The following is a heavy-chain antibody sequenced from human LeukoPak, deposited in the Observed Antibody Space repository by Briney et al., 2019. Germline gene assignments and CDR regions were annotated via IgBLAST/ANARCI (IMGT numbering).Heavy chain of an antibody. Sequence: GGSLRLSCAASGFTFSRHAMHWVRQAPGKGLEWVAVISYDGSNKDYADSVKGRFTVSRDNSKNTLYLQMNSLRAEDTAVYYCAKDLGTGTELLDYWGQGTLVTVSS. V-gene: IGHV3-30-3*01. J-gene: IGHJ4*02. D-gene: IGHD1-7*01. CDR1: GFTFSRHA. CDR3: AKDLGTGTELLDY. CDR2: ISYDGSNK.